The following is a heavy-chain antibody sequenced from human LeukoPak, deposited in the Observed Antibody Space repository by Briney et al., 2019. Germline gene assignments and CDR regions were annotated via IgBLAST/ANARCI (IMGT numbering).Heavy chain of an antibody. D-gene: IGHD3-22*01. CDR1: GFTFSSYA. CDR2: IAGSGSST. J-gene: IGHJ4*02. CDR3: AKSRARREGSTGSIDY. Sequence: GGSLRLSCAASGFTFSSYAMSWVRQAPGKGLEWVSAIAGSGSSTYYADSVKGRFTISRDNSKNTLYLQLSSLRAEDTAVYYCAKSRARREGSTGSIDYWGQGTLVTVSS. V-gene: IGHV3-23*01.